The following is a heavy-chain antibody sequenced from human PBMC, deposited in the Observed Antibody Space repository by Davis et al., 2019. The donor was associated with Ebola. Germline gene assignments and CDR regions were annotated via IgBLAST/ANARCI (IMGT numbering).Heavy chain of an antibody. J-gene: IGHJ5*02. CDR3: VTSRWFDP. V-gene: IGHV1-24*01. CDR1: GNTLSKLS. CDR2: FNPEDSET. D-gene: IGHD2-2*01. Sequence: ASVKVSCKVSGNTLSKLSIYWVRHAPGVGLEWMGGFNPEDSETIYAQKFQGRVTVTEDTSTETAYMELTSLKFEDTAIYYCVTSRWFDPCGQGTLVTVSS.